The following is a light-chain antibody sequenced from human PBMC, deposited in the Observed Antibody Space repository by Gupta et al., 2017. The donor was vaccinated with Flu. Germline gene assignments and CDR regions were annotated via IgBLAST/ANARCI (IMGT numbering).Light chain of an antibody. CDR3: QQYTNWPPYT. J-gene: IGKJ2*01. Sequence: DIVMTQSPATLSVSPGERATLSCRASQSITSDIAWYQQKPGQAPRLLIYGASTRATGIPARFSGSGSGTEFTLTISSLQSEDFAVYYCQQYTNWPPYTFGQGTKLEIK. CDR1: QSITSD. V-gene: IGKV3-15*01. CDR2: GAS.